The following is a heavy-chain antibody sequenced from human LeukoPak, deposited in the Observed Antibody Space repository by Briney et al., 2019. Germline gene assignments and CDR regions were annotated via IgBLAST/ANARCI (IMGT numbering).Heavy chain of an antibody. Sequence: GGSRRLSCAASGSTFSSYAMNWVRQAPGKGLEWVSSVSSSSTNKFYADSVKGRFTISRDNSNSTLYLQMNSLRVDDTAVYYCARDWYNSLNYFDYWGQGSLVTVSS. D-gene: IGHD1-1*01. CDR2: VSSSSTNK. CDR1: GSTFSSYA. J-gene: IGHJ4*02. CDR3: ARDWYNSLNYFDY. V-gene: IGHV3-21*04.